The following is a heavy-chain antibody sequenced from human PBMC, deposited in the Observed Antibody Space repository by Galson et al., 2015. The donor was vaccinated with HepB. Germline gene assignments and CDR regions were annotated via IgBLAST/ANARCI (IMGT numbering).Heavy chain of an antibody. CDR2: INPNSGGT. CDR1: GYTFTGYY. D-gene: IGHD3-10*01. J-gene: IGHJ5*02. Sequence: SVKVSCKASGYTFTGYYMHWVRQAPGQGLEWMGWINPNSGGTNYAQKFQGRVTMTRDTSISTAYMELSRLRSDDTAVYYCARVMYYYGSGSFWFDPWGQGTLVTVSS. V-gene: IGHV1-2*02. CDR3: ARVMYYYGSGSFWFDP.